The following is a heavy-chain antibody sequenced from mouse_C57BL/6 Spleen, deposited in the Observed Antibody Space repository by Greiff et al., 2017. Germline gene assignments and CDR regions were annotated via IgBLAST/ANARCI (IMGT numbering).Heavy chain of an antibody. D-gene: IGHD2-5*01. Sequence: QVQLQQSGAELVRPGASVKLSCKASGYTFTDYYINWVKQRPGQGLEWIPRLYPGSGNTYYNEKFKGKATLTAEKSSSTAYMQLSSLTSEDSAVYFCARTAYYSNYEDLFAYWGQGTLVTVSA. CDR2: LYPGSGNT. J-gene: IGHJ3*01. CDR3: ARTAYYSNYEDLFAY. CDR1: GYTFTDYY. V-gene: IGHV1-76*01.